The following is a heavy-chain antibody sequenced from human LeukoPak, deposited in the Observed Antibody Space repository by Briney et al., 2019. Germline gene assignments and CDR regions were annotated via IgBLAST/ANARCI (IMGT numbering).Heavy chain of an antibody. D-gene: IGHD2-2*02. CDR1: GYTFTSYY. J-gene: IGHJ5*02. CDR2: INPSGGST. CDR3: AREWHCSSTSCYTGGQGVNWFDP. Sequence: GASVKVSCKASGYTFTSYYMHWVRQAPGQGLEWMGIINPSGGSTSYAQKFQGRVTMTRDMSTSTVYMELSSLSSEDTAVYYCAREWHCSSTSCYTGGQGVNWFDPWGQGTLVTVSS. V-gene: IGHV1-46*01.